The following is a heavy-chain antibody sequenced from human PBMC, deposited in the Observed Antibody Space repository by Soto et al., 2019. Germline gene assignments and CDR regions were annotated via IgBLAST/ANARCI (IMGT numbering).Heavy chain of an antibody. D-gene: IGHD2-15*01. CDR1: GGTFSSYT. Sequence: GASVKVSCKASGGTFSSYTISWVRQAPGQGLEWMGRIIPILGIANYAQKFQGRVTITADKSTSTAYMELSSLRSEDTAVYYCATGDCSGGSCAPDYWGQGTLVTVSS. J-gene: IGHJ4*02. CDR2: IIPILGIA. CDR3: ATGDCSGGSCAPDY. V-gene: IGHV1-69*02.